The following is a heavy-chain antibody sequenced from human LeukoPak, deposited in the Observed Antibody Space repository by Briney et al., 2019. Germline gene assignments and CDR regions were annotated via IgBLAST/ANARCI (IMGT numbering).Heavy chain of an antibody. CDR1: GFTFSSYA. CDR2: ISGSGGST. D-gene: IGHD2-21*02. CDR3: VKDWRDEANCGGDCLEY. J-gene: IGHJ4*02. V-gene: IGHV3-23*01. Sequence: PGGSLRLSCAASGFTFSSYAMSWVRQAPGKGLEWVSAISGSGGSTYYADSVKGRFTISRDNSKNTLYLQMNSLRAEDTAVYYCVKDWRDEANCGGDCLEYWGQGTPVTVSS.